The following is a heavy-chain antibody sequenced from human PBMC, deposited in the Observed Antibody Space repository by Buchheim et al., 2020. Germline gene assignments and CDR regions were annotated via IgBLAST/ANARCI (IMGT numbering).Heavy chain of an antibody. J-gene: IGHJ4*02. CDR2: ISYDGSNK. V-gene: IGHV3-30*18. D-gene: IGHD3-22*01. Sequence: QVQLVESGEGVVQPGRSLRLSCAASGFTFSSYGMHWVRQAPGKGLEWVAVISYDGSNKYYADSVKGRFTISRDNSKNTLYLQMNSLRAEDTAVYYCAKDHSTSRYYYDSSGFGAIYWGQGTL. CDR1: GFTFSSYG. CDR3: AKDHSTSRYYYDSSGFGAIY.